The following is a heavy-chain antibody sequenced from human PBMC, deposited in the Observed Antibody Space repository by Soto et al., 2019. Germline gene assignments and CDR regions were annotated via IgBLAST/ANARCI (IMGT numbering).Heavy chain of an antibody. J-gene: IGHJ4*02. Sequence: SETLSLTCTVSGGSISGSTYYWGWSRQPPGKGLEYIGIIYYSGSTYYNPSLKSRVTISVDTSKNQFSLKLSSVTAADTAVYYCARVRITGTTLDPSYFDYWGQGTLVTVSS. V-gene: IGHV4-39*01. CDR3: ARVRITGTTLDPSYFDY. D-gene: IGHD1-7*01. CDR2: IYYSGST. CDR1: GGSISGSTYY.